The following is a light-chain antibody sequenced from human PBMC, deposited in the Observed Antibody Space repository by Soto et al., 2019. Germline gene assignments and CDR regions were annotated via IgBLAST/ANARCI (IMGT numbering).Light chain of an antibody. Sequence: QSALTQPPSASGSPGQSVTISCTGTSSDVGGYNYVSWYQHHPGKAPKLIIYDVSQRPSGVPDRFSGSKSGNTASLTVSGLQAEDEADYFCTSYAVSNSYVFGTGTKVTVL. J-gene: IGLJ1*01. CDR1: SSDVGGYNY. V-gene: IGLV2-8*01. CDR3: TSYAVSNSYV. CDR2: DVS.